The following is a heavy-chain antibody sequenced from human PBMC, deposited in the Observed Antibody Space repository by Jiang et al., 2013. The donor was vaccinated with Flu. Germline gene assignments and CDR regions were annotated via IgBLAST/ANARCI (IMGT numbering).Heavy chain of an antibody. CDR1: GGSISSSSYY. Sequence: GSGLVKPSETLSLTCTVSGGSISSSSYYWGWIRQPPGKGLEWIGSIYYSGSTYYNPSLKSRVTISVDTSKNQFSLKLSSVTAADTAVYYCARQDLPVTSHAFDIWGQGTMVTVSS. V-gene: IGHV4-39*07. CDR2: IYYSGST. J-gene: IGHJ3*02. D-gene: IGHD4-11*01. CDR3: ARQDLPVTSHAFDI.